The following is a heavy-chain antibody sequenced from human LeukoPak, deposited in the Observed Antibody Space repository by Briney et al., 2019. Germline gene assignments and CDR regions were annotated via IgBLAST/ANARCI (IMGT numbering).Heavy chain of an antibody. CDR3: AKDEVHYYDGTDY. V-gene: IGHV3-23*01. D-gene: IGHD3-22*01. CDR2: ISGSGGST. J-gene: IGHJ4*02. CDR1: GFTFSSYA. Sequence: TGGSLRLSCAASGFTFSSYAMSWVRQAPGKGLEWVSAISGSGGSTYYADSVKGRFTISRDNSKNTLYLQMNSPRAEDTAVYYCAKDEVHYYDGTDYWGQGTLVTVSS.